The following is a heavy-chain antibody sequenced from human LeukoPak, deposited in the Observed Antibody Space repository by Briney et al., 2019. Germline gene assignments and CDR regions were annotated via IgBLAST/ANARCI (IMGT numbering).Heavy chain of an antibody. V-gene: IGHV1-24*01. CDR1: GYTLTELS. CDR3: AKGSGYEAQYYYYYMDV. J-gene: IGHJ6*03. D-gene: IGHD5-12*01. Sequence: EASVKVSCKVSGYTLTELSMHWVRQAPGKGLEWMGGFDPEDGETIYAQKFQGRVTMTEDTSTDTAYMELSSLRSEDTAVYYCAKGSGYEAQYYYYYMDVWGKGTTVTISS. CDR2: FDPEDGET.